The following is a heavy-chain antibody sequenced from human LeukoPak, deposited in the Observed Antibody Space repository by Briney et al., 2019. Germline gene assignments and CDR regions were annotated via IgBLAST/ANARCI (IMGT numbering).Heavy chain of an antibody. D-gene: IGHD5-12*01. Sequence: PSETLSLTCAVYGGSFSGYYWSWIRQPPGKGLEWIGEINHSGSTNYNPSLKSRVTISVDTSKNQFSLKLSSVTAADTAVYYCARAERGYPLGDYWGQGTLVTVSS. CDR2: INHSGST. V-gene: IGHV4-34*01. CDR3: ARAERGYPLGDY. J-gene: IGHJ4*02. CDR1: GGSFSGYY.